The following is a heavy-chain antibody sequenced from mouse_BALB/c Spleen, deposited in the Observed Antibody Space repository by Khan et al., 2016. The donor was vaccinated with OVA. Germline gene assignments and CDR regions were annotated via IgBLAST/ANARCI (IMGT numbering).Heavy chain of an antibody. J-gene: IGHJ3*01. CDR1: GYTFTSYY. Sequence: QVQLQQSGPELVKPGTSVRISCKASGYTFTSYYLYWVKQRPGQGLEWIGWIYPGNINTEYNEKFKGKATLTADKSSSTSYMHLTSLTSEDSAVYFCAREVYYGNNRAWFAYWGQGTLVTVSA. D-gene: IGHD2-1*01. CDR3: AREVYYGNNRAWFAY. V-gene: IGHV1S56*01. CDR2: IYPGNINT.